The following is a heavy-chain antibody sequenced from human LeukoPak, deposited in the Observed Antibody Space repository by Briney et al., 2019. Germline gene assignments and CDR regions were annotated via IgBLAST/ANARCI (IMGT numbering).Heavy chain of an antibody. CDR1: GGSISSGGYS. D-gene: IGHD5-18*01. Sequence: PSQTLSLTCAVSGGSISSGGYSWSWIRQPPGKGLEWIGYIYHSGSTYYNPSLKSRVTISVDRSKNQFSLKLSSVTAADTAVYYCAGGRGYSGSWGQGTLVTVSS. V-gene: IGHV4-30-2*01. CDR2: IYHSGST. CDR3: AGGRGYSGS. J-gene: IGHJ4*02.